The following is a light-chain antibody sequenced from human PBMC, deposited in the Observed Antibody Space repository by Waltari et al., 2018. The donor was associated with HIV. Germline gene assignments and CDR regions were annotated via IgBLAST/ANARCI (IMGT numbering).Light chain of an antibody. CDR1: SSDVGGYIY. CDR3: SSFAGAYTFVI. J-gene: IGLJ2*01. Sequence: QSALTQPRSVSGSPGQSVSLSCSGSSSDVGGYIYVSWYQTHPNKAPKLIIYDVNERPSGVPHRFSGSKSGNTATLTISGLQADDEADYFCSSFAGAYTFVIFGGGTKLAVV. V-gene: IGLV2-11*01. CDR2: DVN.